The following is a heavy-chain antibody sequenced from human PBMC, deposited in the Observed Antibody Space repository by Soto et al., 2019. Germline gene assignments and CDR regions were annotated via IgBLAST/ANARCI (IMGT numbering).Heavy chain of an antibody. CDR3: ARDLSIAAAGTLGDY. J-gene: IGHJ4*02. CDR2: IWYDGSNK. Sequence: VQLVESGGGLVKPGGSLRLSCADSGFTFSSYGMHWVRQAPGKGLEWVAVIWYDGSNKYYADSVKGRFTISRDNSKNTLYLQMNSLRAEDTAVYYCARDLSIAAAGTLGDYWGQGTLVTVSS. V-gene: IGHV3-33*08. D-gene: IGHD6-13*01. CDR1: GFTFSSYG.